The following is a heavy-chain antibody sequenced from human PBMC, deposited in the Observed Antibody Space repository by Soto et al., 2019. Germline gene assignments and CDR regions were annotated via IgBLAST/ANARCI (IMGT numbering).Heavy chain of an antibody. CDR2: ISYDGSNK. CDR3: ARDFDY. J-gene: IGHJ4*02. CDR1: GFTFSSYA. Sequence: QVQLVESGGGVVQPGRSLRLSCAASGFTFSSYAMHWVRQAPGKRLEWVAVISYDGSNKYYADSVKGRFTISRDNSKNSLYLQMNSLRAEDTAVYYCARDFDYWGQGTLVTVSS. V-gene: IGHV3-30-3*01.